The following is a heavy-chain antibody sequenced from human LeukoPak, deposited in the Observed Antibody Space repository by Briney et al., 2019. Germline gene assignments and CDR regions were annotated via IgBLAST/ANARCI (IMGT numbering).Heavy chain of an antibody. Sequence: ASVKVSCKASGCTFTSYGISWVRQAPGQGLEWMGWISAYNGNTNYAQKLQGRVTMTTDTSTSTAYMELRSLRSDDTAVYYCARDLTLVPAAQYYFDYWGQGTLVTVSS. CDR3: ARDLTLVPAAQYYFDY. CDR1: GCTFTSYG. D-gene: IGHD2-2*01. J-gene: IGHJ4*02. CDR2: ISAYNGNT. V-gene: IGHV1-18*01.